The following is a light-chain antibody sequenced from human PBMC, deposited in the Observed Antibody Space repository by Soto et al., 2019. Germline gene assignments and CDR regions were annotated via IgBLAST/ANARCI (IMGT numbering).Light chain of an antibody. Sequence: EIVMTQSPATLSVSPGERAALYCRASQSVSSNLAWYQQKPGQAPRLLIYGASTRAAGIPARFSGSVSGTEFTLTISSLQSEDFAVYYCQQYNNWPTFGQGTKVEIK. CDR2: GAS. CDR1: QSVSSN. CDR3: QQYNNWPT. V-gene: IGKV3-15*01. J-gene: IGKJ1*01.